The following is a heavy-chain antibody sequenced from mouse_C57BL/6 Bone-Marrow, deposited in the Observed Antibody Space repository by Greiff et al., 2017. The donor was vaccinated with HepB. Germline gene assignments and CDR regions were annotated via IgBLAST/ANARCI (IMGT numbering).Heavy chain of an antibody. Sequence: VQLKESGAELVRPGASVKLSCTASGFNIKDVYMHWVKQRPEQGLEWIGWIDPENGDTEYASKFQGKATITADTSSNTAYLQLSSLTSEDTAVYYCTTRANWDCVAYWGQGTLVTVSA. CDR2: IDPENGDT. CDR1: GFNIKDVY. D-gene: IGHD4-1*01. J-gene: IGHJ3*01. V-gene: IGHV14-4*01. CDR3: TTRANWDCVAY.